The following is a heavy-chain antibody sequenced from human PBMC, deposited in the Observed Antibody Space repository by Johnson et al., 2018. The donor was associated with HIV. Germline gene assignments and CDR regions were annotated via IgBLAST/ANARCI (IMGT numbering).Heavy chain of an antibody. CDR1: GFTFSTYA. Sequence: VQLVESGGGLVQPGGSLRLSCAASGFTFSTYAMSWVRQAPGKGLEWVSSLSGSGANTYYADFVKGRFTISRDNSNNTLYLQMNSLRAEDSALYYCAREQATLWFRASGAAFDIWGQGTTVTVSS. CDR3: AREQATLWFRASGAAFDI. V-gene: IGHV3-23*04. CDR2: LSGSGANT. D-gene: IGHD3-10*01. J-gene: IGHJ3*02.